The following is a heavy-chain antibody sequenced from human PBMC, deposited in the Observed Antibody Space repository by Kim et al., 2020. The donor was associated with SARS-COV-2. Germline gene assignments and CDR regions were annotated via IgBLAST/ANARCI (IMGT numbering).Heavy chain of an antibody. V-gene: IGHV4-30-2*04. D-gene: IGHD3-10*01. CDR3: ARDRVYGSGSYYAFDY. J-gene: IGHJ4*02. Sequence: LESRVAISVDTSKNQFYLKLTSVTDADTAVYYCARDRVYGSGSYYAFDYWGQGILVTVSS.